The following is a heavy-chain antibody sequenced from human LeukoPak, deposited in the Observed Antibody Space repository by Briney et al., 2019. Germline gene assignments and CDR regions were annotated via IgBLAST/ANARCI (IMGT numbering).Heavy chain of an antibody. CDR3: ARAPSYSSGWYGTY. CDR1: GFTVSSKY. D-gene: IGHD6-19*01. Sequence: PGGSLRLSCAASGFTVSSKYMSWVRQAPGKGLGWVSVIYSGGSTYSADSVKGRFTISRDNSKNTLYLQMNSLRAEDTAVYYCARAPSYSSGWYGTYWGQGTLVTVSS. J-gene: IGHJ4*02. V-gene: IGHV3-66*02. CDR2: IYSGGST.